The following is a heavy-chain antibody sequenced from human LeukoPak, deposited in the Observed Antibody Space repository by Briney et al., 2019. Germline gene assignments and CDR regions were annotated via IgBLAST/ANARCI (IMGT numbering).Heavy chain of an antibody. CDR1: GFTFSTYW. CDR2: TREDGSEK. Sequence: PGGSLRLSCTASGFTFSTYWMSWVRQAPGKGLEWVANTREDGSEKYYVDSVKGRFTISRDNAKNSLYLQMNSLRAEDTAVYYCARDHPSRGGHDAFDIWGQGTMVTVSS. V-gene: IGHV3-7*01. D-gene: IGHD3-10*01. CDR3: ARDHPSRGGHDAFDI. J-gene: IGHJ3*02.